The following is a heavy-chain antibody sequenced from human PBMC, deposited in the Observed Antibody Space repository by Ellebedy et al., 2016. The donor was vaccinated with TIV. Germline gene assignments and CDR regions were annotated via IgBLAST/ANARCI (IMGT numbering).Heavy chain of an antibody. D-gene: IGHD6-13*01. Sequence: GESLKISCAGSGFNFGDYSMNWVRQAPGKVLEWISYINAGGERIYYADSVKGRFTISKDNARNILYLHMNSLRDEDTAVYYCASRAASWYSDNNWFDSWGQGSPVTVSS. CDR3: ASRAASWYSDNNWFDS. CDR1: GFNFGDYS. V-gene: IGHV3-48*02. J-gene: IGHJ5*01. CDR2: INAGGERI.